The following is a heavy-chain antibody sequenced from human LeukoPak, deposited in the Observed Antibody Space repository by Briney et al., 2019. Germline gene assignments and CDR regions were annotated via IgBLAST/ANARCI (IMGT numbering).Heavy chain of an antibody. CDR1: GGSISSGGYS. CDR2: INHSGST. J-gene: IGHJ5*02. CDR3: ARHIRRFDP. Sequence: SETLSLTCAVSGGSISSGGYSWSWIRQPPGKGLEWIGEINHSGSTNYNPSLKSRVTISVDTSKNQFSLKLSSVTAADTAVYYCARHIRRFDPWGQGTLVTVSS. V-gene: IGHV4-34*01.